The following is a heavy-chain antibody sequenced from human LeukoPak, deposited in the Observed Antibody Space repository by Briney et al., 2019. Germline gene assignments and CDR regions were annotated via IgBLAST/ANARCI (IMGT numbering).Heavy chain of an antibody. CDR1: GYTFSTYA. V-gene: IGHV1-8*02. Sequence: ASVKVSCKASGYTFSTYAMHWVRQAPGQRLEWMGWMNPNSANTGYAQKFQGRVTMTRDTSISTAYMELSSLRSEDTAVYYCARGKEVSWVGEKAVQHWGQGTLVTVSS. CDR2: MNPNSANT. D-gene: IGHD3-10*01. CDR3: ARGKEVSWVGEKAVQH. J-gene: IGHJ1*01.